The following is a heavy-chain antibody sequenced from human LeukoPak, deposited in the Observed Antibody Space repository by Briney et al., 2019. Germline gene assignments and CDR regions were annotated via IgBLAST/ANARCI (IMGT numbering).Heavy chain of an antibody. D-gene: IGHD2-2*01. V-gene: IGHV1-18*01. J-gene: IGHJ4*02. CDR3: ARDYCSSTSCYFDY. CDR1: GYTFTSYG. CDR2: ISTYNGNT. Sequence: GASVKVSCKASGYTFTSYGITWVGQAPGQGLEWLGWISTYNGNTNYAQKVQGRITMTTDTSTSTAYMELRSLRSDDTAVYYCARDYCSSTSCYFDYWGQGTLVTVSS.